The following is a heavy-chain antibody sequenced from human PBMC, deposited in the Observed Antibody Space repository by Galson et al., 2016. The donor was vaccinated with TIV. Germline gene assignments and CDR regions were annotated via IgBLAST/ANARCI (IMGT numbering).Heavy chain of an antibody. Sequence: SLRLSCAASRFSFHTYWMRWLRQAPGKGLEWVASINDGGSEKDYVDSVKGRFTISRDNAQTSLYLQMDSLRAEDTAVYYCARMLFDIVQAPAATPTGYFDPWGQGTLVTVSS. CDR3: ARMLFDIVQAPAATPTGYFDP. V-gene: IGHV3-7*01. CDR2: INDGGSEK. CDR1: RFSFHTYW. D-gene: IGHD2-2*01. J-gene: IGHJ5*02.